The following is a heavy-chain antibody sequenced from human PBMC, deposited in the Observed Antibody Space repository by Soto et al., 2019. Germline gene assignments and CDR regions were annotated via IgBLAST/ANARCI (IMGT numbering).Heavy chain of an antibody. J-gene: IGHJ5*02. CDR3: ARRAYSSSDLRIDP. Sequence: QLQLQESGPGLVKPSETLSLTCTVSGGSISSSSYYWGWIRQPPGKGLEWIGSIYYSGSTYYNPSLKSRVTISVDTSKNQFSLKLSSVTAADTAVYYCARRAYSSSDLRIDPWGQGTLVTVSS. CDR2: IYYSGST. D-gene: IGHD6-6*01. CDR1: GGSISSSSYY. V-gene: IGHV4-39*01.